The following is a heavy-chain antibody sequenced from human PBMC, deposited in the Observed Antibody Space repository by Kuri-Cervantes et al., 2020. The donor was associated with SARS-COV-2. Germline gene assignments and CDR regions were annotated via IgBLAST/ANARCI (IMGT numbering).Heavy chain of an antibody. J-gene: IGHJ6*02. CDR3: ARGLIAVIPSPILGLGPHYFSYHMDV. D-gene: IGHD2-2*01. V-gene: IGHV4-34*01. CDR1: SGSFSNHY. Sequence: SETLSLTCAVFSGSFSNHYWSRFRQPPGKGLEWIGDFKLTGGTNYNPSLKSRVTISVDTSKNQFSLKMRSVTAPETRRYNCARGLIAVIPSPILGLGPHYFSYHMDVWGPGTTVTVSS. CDR2: FKLTGGT.